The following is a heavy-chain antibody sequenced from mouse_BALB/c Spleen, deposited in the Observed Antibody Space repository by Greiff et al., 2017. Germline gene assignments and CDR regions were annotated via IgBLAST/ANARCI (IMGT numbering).Heavy chain of an antibody. CDR2: ISSGSSTI. CDR1: GFTFSSFG. CDR3: SRSHYRYGSFDY. D-gene: IGHD2-14*01. Sequence: EVNVVESGGGLVQPGGSRKLSCAASGFTFSSFGMHWVRQAPEKGLEWVAYISSGSSTIYYADTVKGRFTISRDNPKNTLFLQMTSLRSEDTAMYYCSRSHYRYGSFDYWGQGTTLTVSS. J-gene: IGHJ2*01. V-gene: IGHV5-17*02.